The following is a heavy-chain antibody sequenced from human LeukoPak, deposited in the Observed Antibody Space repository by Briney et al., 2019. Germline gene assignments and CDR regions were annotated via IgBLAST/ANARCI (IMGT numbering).Heavy chain of an antibody. D-gene: IGHD1-26*01. CDR3: ARGPVGATMDY. J-gene: IGHJ4*02. CDR2: IYYSGST. V-gene: IGHV4-39*07. CDR1: GGSISSSSYY. Sequence: PSETLSLTCTVSGGSISSSSYYWGWIRQPPGKGLEWIGSIYYSGSTYYNPSLKSRVTISVDTSKNQFSLKLSSVTAADTAVYYCARGPVGATMDYWGQGTLVTVSS.